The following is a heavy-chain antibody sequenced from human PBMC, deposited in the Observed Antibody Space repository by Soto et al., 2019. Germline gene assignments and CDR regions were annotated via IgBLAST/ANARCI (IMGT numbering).Heavy chain of an antibody. V-gene: IGHV3-48*01. D-gene: IGHD6-13*01. J-gene: IGHJ4*02. CDR3: AKLLGRSGRDSSSWYPLVDY. CDR1: GFTFSSYS. CDR2: ISSSSSTI. Sequence: GGSLRLSCAASGFTFSSYSMNWVRQAPGKGLEWVSYISSSSSTIYYADSVKGRFTISRDNSKNTLYLQMNSLRAEDTAVYYCAKLLGRSGRDSSSWYPLVDYWGQGTLVTVSS.